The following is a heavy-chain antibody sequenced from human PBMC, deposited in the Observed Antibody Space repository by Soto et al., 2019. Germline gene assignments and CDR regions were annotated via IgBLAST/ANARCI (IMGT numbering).Heavy chain of an antibody. D-gene: IGHD4-17*01. CDR2: IYYSGST. V-gene: IGHV4-30-4*01. J-gene: IGHJ6*02. CDR3: DRLGPTTVPTSYLTGNYHGMDV. Sequence: SETLSLTCTVSGGSISSGDYYWSWIRQPPGKGLEWIGYIYYSGSTYYNPSLRSRLTISVDTSKNQFSLKLSSVTAADTAVSCCDRLGPTTVPTSYLTGNYHGMDVWGQGTTVTVSS. CDR1: GGSISSGDYY.